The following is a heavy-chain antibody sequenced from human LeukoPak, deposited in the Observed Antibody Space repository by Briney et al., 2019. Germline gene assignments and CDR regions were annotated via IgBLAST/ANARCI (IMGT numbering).Heavy chain of an antibody. D-gene: IGHD5-24*01. CDR2: IIPIFGTA. Sequence: SVKVSCKASGGTFSSYAISWVRQAPGQGLEWMGGIIPIFGTANYAQKFQGRVTITADESTSTAYMELSSLRSEDMAVYYCARDFGDGYNYRHDAFDIWGQGTMVTVSS. CDR3: ARDFGDGYNYRHDAFDI. J-gene: IGHJ3*02. V-gene: IGHV1-69*13. CDR1: GGTFSSYA.